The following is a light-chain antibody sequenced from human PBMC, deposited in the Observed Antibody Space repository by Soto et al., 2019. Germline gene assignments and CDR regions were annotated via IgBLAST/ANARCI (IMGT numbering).Light chain of an antibody. CDR2: VTS. Sequence: DIQMTQSPSSLSASVGDRVSVTCRTSQNITKFLNWYQEKPGKAPKVLIYVTSNLENGVPSRFSCSGSGTHFTLSISSLQPEDFATYYCQQTFSAPGTFGPGTRVEVK. V-gene: IGKV1-39*01. CDR3: QQTFSAPGT. J-gene: IGKJ1*01. CDR1: QNITKF.